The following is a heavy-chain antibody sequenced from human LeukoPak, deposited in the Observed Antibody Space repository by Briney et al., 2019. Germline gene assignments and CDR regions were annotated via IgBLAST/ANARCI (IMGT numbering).Heavy chain of an antibody. V-gene: IGHV4-61*02. D-gene: IGHD6-6*01. CDR1: GGSISSGSYY. CDR3: AREGSSSSAGYYYYYMAV. Sequence: SETLSLTCTVSGGSISSGSYYCSWIRQPAGKGLEWIGRIYTSGSTNYNPSLKSRVTISVDTSKNQFSLKLRSVSAADTAVYYCAREGSSSSAGYYYYYMAVWGKGTPVTISS. CDR2: IYTSGST. J-gene: IGHJ6*03.